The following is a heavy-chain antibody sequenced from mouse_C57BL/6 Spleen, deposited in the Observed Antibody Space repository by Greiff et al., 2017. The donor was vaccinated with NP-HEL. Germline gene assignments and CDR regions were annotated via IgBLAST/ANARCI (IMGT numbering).Heavy chain of an antibody. CDR3: ARDSYDYPFAY. V-gene: IGHV5-4*01. J-gene: IGHJ3*01. CDR2: ISDGGSYT. D-gene: IGHD2-4*01. CDR1: GFTFSSYA. Sequence: EVQLVESGGGLVKPGGSLKLSCAASGFTFSSYAMSWVRQTPEKRLEWVATISDGGSYTYYPDNVKGRFTISRDNAKNNLYLQMSHLKSEDTAMYYCARDSYDYPFAYWGQGTLVTVSA.